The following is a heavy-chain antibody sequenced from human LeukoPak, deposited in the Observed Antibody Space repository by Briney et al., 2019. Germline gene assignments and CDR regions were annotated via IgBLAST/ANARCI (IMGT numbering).Heavy chain of an antibody. Sequence: GASVKVSCKASGYTFTSYAMHWVRQAPGQRLEWMGWINAGNGNTKYSQEFQGRVTITRDTSASTAYMELSSLRSEDMAVYYCARDRTHYYESSGYYSRWEYWGQGTLVTVSS. CDR2: INAGNGNT. CDR3: ARDRTHYYESSGYYSRWEY. V-gene: IGHV1-3*03. CDR1: GYTFTSYA. J-gene: IGHJ4*02. D-gene: IGHD3-22*01.